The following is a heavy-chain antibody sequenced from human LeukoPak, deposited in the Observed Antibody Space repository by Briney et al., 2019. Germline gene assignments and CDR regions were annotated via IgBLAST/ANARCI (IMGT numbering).Heavy chain of an antibody. D-gene: IGHD4-23*01. CDR2: ISAYNGNT. CDR3: ARRTSDYGGNYYYFDY. Sequence: ASVKVSCKASGYTFTSYGISLVRQAPGQGLEWMGWISAYNGNTNYAQKLQGRVTMTTDTSTSTAYMELRSLRSDDTAVYYCARRTSDYGGNYYYFDYWGQGTLVTVSS. V-gene: IGHV1-18*01. J-gene: IGHJ4*02. CDR1: GYTFTSYG.